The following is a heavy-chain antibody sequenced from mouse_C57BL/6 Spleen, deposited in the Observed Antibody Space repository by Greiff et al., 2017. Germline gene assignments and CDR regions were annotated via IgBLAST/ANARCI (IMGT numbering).Heavy chain of an antibody. J-gene: IGHJ4*01. D-gene: IGHD1-1*01. Sequence: EVQLQQSGAELVRPGASVKLSCTASGFNIKDDYMHWVKQRPEQGLEWIGWIDPENGDTEYASKLPVKATITADTSSNTAYLQLSSLTTEDTAVYYCTTPPYYGSRRDAMDYWGQGTSVTVSS. CDR2: IDPENGDT. V-gene: IGHV14-4*01. CDR3: TTPPYYGSRRDAMDY. CDR1: GFNIKDDY.